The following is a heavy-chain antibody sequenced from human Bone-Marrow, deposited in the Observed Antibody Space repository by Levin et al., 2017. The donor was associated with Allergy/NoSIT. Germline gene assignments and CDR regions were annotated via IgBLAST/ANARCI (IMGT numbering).Heavy chain of an antibody. CDR2: MSGGNT. CDR3: AKDDLGYCSGSGCFTTPLDY. J-gene: IGHJ4*02. D-gene: IGHD2-15*01. V-gene: IGHV3-23*01. Sequence: PGGSLRLSCVASGFSFSNYVMNWVRQAPGKGLEWVSGMSGGNTYYADSVKGRFSISRDNSNNTLYLQMNTLRAEDTAVYYCAKDDLGYCSGSGCFTTPLDYWGQGTLVTVSS. CDR1: GFSFSNYV.